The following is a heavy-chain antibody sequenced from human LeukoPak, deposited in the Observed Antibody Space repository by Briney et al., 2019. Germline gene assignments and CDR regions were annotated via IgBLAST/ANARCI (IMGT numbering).Heavy chain of an antibody. CDR1: GEAFSGYY. V-gene: IGHV4-34*12. CDR3: ARDTYYYGSGSYTRFDP. J-gene: IGHJ5*02. Sequence: SQTLSLTCAVSGEAFSGYYWSGIRKPPGKGLERSGEIIDTGSTKYNSSLKSRVTISVDTSKNEFSLTLTSVTAADTAVYYCARDTYYYGSGSYTRFDPWGQGTLVTVSS. CDR2: IIDTGST. D-gene: IGHD3-10*01.